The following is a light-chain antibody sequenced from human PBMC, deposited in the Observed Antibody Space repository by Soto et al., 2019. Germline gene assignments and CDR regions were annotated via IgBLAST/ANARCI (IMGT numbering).Light chain of an antibody. Sequence: QSVLTQPPSASGTPGQRVTISCSGSSSNIGSNTVNWYQQLPGTAPKLLIYSNNQRPSGVPDRFSGSKSGTSASLAISGLHSEDEADFYCPAWDDSLNGFYVFGTGTKLTVL. CDR2: SNN. J-gene: IGLJ1*01. CDR1: SSNIGSNT. CDR3: PAWDDSLNGFYV. V-gene: IGLV1-44*01.